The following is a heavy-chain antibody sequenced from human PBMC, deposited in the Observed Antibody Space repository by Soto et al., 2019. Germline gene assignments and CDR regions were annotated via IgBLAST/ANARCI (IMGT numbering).Heavy chain of an antibody. D-gene: IGHD3-3*01. V-gene: IGHV4-59*01. J-gene: IGHJ5*02. CDR1: GGSISSYY. CDR2: IYYSGST. Sequence: SETLSLTCTVSGGSISSYYWSWIRQPPGKGLEWIGYIYYSGSTNYNPSLKSRVTISVDTSKNQFSLKLSSVTAADTAVYYCAREPPYVFGSGQGWFAPWGRGTLVTVPQ. CDR3: AREPPYVFGSGQGWFAP.